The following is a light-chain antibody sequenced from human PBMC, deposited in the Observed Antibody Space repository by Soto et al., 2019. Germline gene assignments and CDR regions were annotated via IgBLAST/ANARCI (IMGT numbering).Light chain of an antibody. CDR3: TAWDDSLNAWL. V-gene: IGLV1-44*01. CDR1: TSNIEENS. Sequence: QSVLTQPPSASGTPGQRVTISCSGSTSNIEENSVTWYQRLPGTAPKVHIYDDYQRPSGVPDRFSGSKSGTSASLAISDLQSEDEGDYYCTAWDDSLNAWLFGGGTKLTVL. J-gene: IGLJ3*02. CDR2: DDY.